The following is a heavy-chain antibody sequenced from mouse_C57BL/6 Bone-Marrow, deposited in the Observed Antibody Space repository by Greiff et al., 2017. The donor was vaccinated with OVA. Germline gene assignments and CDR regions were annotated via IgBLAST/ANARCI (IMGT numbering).Heavy chain of an antibody. V-gene: IGHV5-4*03. Sequence: EVMLVESGGGLVKPGGSLKLSCAASGFTFSSYAMSWVRQTPEKRLEWVATISDGGSYTYYPDNVKGRFTISRDNAKNNRYLQMSHLESEDTAMYYCARGDLPWFAYWGQGTLVTVSA. J-gene: IGHJ3*01. CDR1: GFTFSSYA. CDR3: ARGDLPWFAY. D-gene: IGHD2-13*01. CDR2: ISDGGSYT.